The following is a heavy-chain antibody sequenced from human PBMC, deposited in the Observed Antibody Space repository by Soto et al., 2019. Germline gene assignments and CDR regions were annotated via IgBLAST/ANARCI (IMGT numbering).Heavy chain of an antibody. CDR3: ARDWDQSYYGSEGSYYYYGMDV. J-gene: IGHJ6*04. V-gene: IGHV3-48*03. Sequence: EVQLVESGGGLVQPGGSLRLSCAASGFTFSSFEMNWVRQAPGKGREWVSYISRSGSTIYYADSVKGRFTISRDNAKNSLYLQMNSLRAEDTAFYYSARDWDQSYYGSEGSYYYYGMDVCGRGTTVIVSS. CDR2: ISRSGSTI. CDR1: GFTFSSFE. D-gene: IGHD3-10*01.